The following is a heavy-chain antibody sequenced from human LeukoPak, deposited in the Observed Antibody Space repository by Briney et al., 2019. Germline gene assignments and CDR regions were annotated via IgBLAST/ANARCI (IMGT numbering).Heavy chain of an antibody. J-gene: IGHJ4*02. V-gene: IGHV1-2*02. CDR2: INPYSGAI. D-gene: IGHD2-2*01. Sequence: ASQTVSSKSSGFSFTDEYNHWVRQAPGQGLEWMGWINPYSGAINYAQKFQGRVTLTRDTSISTAYMELSRLTSGDTAVYYCARDPKSQLLLDYWGQGTLVTVSS. CDR3: ARDPKSQLLLDY. CDR1: GFSFTDEY.